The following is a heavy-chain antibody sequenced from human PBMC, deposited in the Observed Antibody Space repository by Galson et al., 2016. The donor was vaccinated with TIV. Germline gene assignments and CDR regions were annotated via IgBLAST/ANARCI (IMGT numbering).Heavy chain of an antibody. CDR3: TRDGRGNWKYVDYFDY. CDR2: ISHDGNNK. J-gene: IGHJ4*02. V-gene: IGHV3-30-3*01. D-gene: IGHD1-7*01. CDR1: GFTFSSYT. Sequence: SLRLSCAASGFTFSSYTFHWIRQTPGKGLEWVAIISHDGNNKDFADSVEGRFTISRDSSKNTVFLQMNSLRLEDTAVYYCTRDGRGNWKYVDYFDYWGPGTVVTVPS.